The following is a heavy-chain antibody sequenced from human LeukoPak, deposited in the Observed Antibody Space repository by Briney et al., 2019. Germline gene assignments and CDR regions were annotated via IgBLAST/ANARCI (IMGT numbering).Heavy chain of an antibody. CDR1: GFTFSSYE. J-gene: IGHJ4*02. CDR3: ARDSVNYDQ. CDR2: ISSSGSTI. D-gene: IGHD5-12*01. V-gene: IGHV3-48*03. Sequence: GGSLRLSCAASGFTFSSYEMNWVRQARGKGLEWVSYISSSGSTIYYADSVKGRFTISRDNAKNSLYLQMNSLRAEDTAVYYCARDSVNYDQWGQGTLVTVSS.